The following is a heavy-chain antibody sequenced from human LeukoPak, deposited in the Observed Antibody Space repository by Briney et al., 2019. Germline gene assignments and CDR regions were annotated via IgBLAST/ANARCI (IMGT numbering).Heavy chain of an antibody. D-gene: IGHD4-17*01. CDR2: ISSDGSST. Sequence: QPGGSLRLPCAASGCTFSTYWMHWVRQAPGKGLVWLSRISSDGSSTNYADSVKGRFTISRDNAKNTLYLQMNSLRAEDTAVYYCARDYGEGGYYFDYWGQGTLVTVSS. V-gene: IGHV3-74*01. CDR3: ARDYGEGGYYFDY. J-gene: IGHJ4*02. CDR1: GCTFSTYW.